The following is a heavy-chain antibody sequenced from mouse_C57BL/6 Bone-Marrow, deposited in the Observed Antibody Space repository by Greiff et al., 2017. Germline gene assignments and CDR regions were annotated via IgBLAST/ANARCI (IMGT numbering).Heavy chain of an antibody. CDR3: ARDCYSNYFWYFDV. J-gene: IGHJ1*03. CDR1: GYTFTSYW. Sequence: QVQLQQPGAELVKPGASVKMSCKASGYTFTSYWITWVKQRPGQGLEWIGDIYPGSGSTNYNEKFKSKATLTVDTSSSTAYMQLSSLTSYDSAVYYCARDCYSNYFWYFDVWGTGTTVTVSS. D-gene: IGHD2-5*01. V-gene: IGHV1-55*01. CDR2: IYPGSGST.